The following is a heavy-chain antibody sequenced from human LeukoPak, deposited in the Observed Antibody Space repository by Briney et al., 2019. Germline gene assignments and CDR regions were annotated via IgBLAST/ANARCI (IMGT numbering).Heavy chain of an antibody. V-gene: IGHV1-46*01. CDR1: GYTFTSYY. Sequence: ASAKVSCKASGYTFTSYYMHWVRQAPGQGLEWMGIINPSGGSTSYAQKFQGRVTMTRDMSTSTVYMELSGLRSEDTAVYYCARVRGFYYYMDVWGKGTTVTVSS. CDR2: INPSGGST. CDR3: ARVRGFYYYMDV. J-gene: IGHJ6*03.